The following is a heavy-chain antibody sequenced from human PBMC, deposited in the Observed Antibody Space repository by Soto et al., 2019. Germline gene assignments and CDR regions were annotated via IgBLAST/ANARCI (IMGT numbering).Heavy chain of an antibody. CDR3: AREGNWNDEAWYFDY. CDR1: GYTFTSYG. Sequence: GASVKVSCKASGYTFTSYGISWVRQAPGQGLEWMGWISAYNGNTNYAQKLQGRVTMTTDTSTSTAYMELRSLRSDDTAVYYCAREGNWNDEAWYFDYWGQGTLVTVSS. CDR2: ISAYNGNT. D-gene: IGHD1-1*01. V-gene: IGHV1-18*01. J-gene: IGHJ4*02.